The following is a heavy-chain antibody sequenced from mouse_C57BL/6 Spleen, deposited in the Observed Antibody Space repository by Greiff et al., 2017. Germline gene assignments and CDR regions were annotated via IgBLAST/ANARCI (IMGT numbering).Heavy chain of an antibody. CDR3: ARELDLLPGY. J-gene: IGHJ2*01. D-gene: IGHD2-1*01. CDR1: GYAFSSYW. V-gene: IGHV1-80*01. Sequence: QVQLQQSGAELVKPGASEKISCKASGYAFSSYWRNWVKQRPGTGLEWIGQIYPGDGDTNYNGKFKGKATLTADKSSSTAYMQLSSLTSEDSAVYFCARELDLLPGYWGQGTTLTVSS. CDR2: IYPGDGDT.